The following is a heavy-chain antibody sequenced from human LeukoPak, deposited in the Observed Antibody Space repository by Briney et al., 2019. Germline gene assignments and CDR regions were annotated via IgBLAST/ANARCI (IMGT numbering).Heavy chain of an antibody. D-gene: IGHD6-19*01. CDR2: IIDIVGGT. CDR1: GFTFSNYD. CDR3: AKDLSRAVAADWFDP. J-gene: IGHJ5*02. V-gene: IGHV3-23*01. Sequence: GGSLRLSCAAPGFTFSNYDMSWGRQAPGKGLWCVSSIIDIVGGTYYADSVKGRFTSSRDNSKNTLYLQMTNLRAADTAVYYCAKDLSRAVAADWFDPWDQGSLVTVSS.